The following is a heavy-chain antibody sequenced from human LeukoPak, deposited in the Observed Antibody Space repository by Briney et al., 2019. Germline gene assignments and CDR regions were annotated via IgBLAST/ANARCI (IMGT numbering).Heavy chain of an antibody. Sequence: VASVKVSCKASGYTFTSYDINWVRQATGQGLEWMGWMNPNSGNTGYAQKFQGRVTMTRNTSISTAYMELSSLRSEDTAVYYCARGSVLLWFGESISAFDIWGQGTMVTVSS. D-gene: IGHD3-10*01. CDR3: ARGSVLLWFGESISAFDI. CDR2: MNPNSGNT. CDR1: GYTFTSYD. J-gene: IGHJ3*02. V-gene: IGHV1-8*01.